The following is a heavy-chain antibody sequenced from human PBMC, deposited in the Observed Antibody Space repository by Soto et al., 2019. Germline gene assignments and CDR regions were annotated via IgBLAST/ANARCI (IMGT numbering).Heavy chain of an antibody. Sequence: SETLSLTCAVYGGSFSCYYWSWIRQPPGKGLEWIGYIYYSGSTNYNPSLKSRVTISVDTSKNQFSLKLSSVTAADTAVYYCARAPDYDILTGYYGNWFDPWGQGTLVTVSS. CDR1: GGSFSCYY. J-gene: IGHJ5*02. CDR2: IYYSGST. V-gene: IGHV4-59*01. CDR3: ARAPDYDILTGYYGNWFDP. D-gene: IGHD3-9*01.